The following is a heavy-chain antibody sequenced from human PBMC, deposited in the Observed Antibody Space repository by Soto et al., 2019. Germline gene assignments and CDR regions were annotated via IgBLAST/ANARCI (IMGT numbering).Heavy chain of an antibody. CDR2: INHSGST. V-gene: IGHV4-34*01. CDR3: ARVRRMYYDSSGYSDY. J-gene: IGHJ4*02. D-gene: IGHD3-22*01. CDR1: GGSFSGFY. Sequence: PSETLSLTCAVYGGSFSGFYWSWIRQPPGKGLEWIGEINHSGSTNYNPSLKSRVTISVDTSKNQFSLKLSSVTAADTAVYYCARVRRMYYDSSGYSDYWGQGTLVTVSS.